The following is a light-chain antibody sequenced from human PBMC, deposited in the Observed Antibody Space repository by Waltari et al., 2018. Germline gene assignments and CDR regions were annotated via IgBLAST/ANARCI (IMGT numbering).Light chain of an antibody. V-gene: IGKV4-1*01. Sequence: DIVMTQSPDSLAVSLGERATIKFKPSQSVFYSPYNQNCLAWYQQKPGQPPELLFYWASTRESGVPDRFSGSGSGTDFTLTISSLQAEDVAFYYCQQYYSSPWTFGQGTKVEVK. CDR2: WAS. J-gene: IGKJ1*01. CDR1: QSVFYSPYNQNC. CDR3: QQYYSSPWT.